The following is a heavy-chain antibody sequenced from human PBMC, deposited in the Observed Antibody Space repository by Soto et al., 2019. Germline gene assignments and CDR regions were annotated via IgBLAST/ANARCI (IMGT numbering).Heavy chain of an antibody. CDR2: ISAYNGNT. CDR3: ARVLDYYDSSGYYDY. Sequence: ASVKVSCKASGYTFTSYGISWVRQAPGQGLEWMGWISAYNGNTNYAQKLQGRVTMTTDTSTSTAYMELRSLRSDDTAVYYCARVLDYYDSSGYYDYWGQGTLVTVSS. J-gene: IGHJ4*02. D-gene: IGHD3-22*01. CDR1: GYTFTSYG. V-gene: IGHV1-18*01.